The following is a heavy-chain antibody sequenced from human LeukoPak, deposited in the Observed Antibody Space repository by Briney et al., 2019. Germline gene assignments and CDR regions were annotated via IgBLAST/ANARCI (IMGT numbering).Heavy chain of an antibody. D-gene: IGHD3-3*01. CDR1: GFILRSDA. CDR3: AKVWSGYSNFDY. CDR2: IHVSSGTT. J-gene: IGHJ4*02. Sequence: GGSLRLSCADSGFILRSDAMTWVRQAPGKGLECISYIHVSSGTTFYADSVKGRFTISTDDVNNSLFLQMNSLRGDDTAVYYCAKVWSGYSNFDYWGRGTPVTVSA. V-gene: IGHV3-48*01.